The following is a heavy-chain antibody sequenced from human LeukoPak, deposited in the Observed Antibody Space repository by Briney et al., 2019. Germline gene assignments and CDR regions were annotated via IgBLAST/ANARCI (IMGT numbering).Heavy chain of an antibody. CDR2: IYHSGST. J-gene: IGHJ4*02. CDR3: ARGALWFGEPVPLPDY. D-gene: IGHD3-10*01. CDR1: GGSISSGGYS. Sequence: SRTLSLTCAVSGGSISSGGYSWSWIRQPPGKGLEWIGYIYHSGSTYYNPSPKSRVTISVDRSKNQFSLKLSSVTAADMAVYYCARGALWFGEPVPLPDYWGQGTLVTVSS. V-gene: IGHV4-30-2*01.